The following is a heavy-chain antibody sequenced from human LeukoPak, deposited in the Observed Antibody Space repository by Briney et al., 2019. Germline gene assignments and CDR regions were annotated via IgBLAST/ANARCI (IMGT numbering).Heavy chain of an antibody. V-gene: IGHV3-7*01. CDR3: ARDRYGGNSHWFDP. Sequence: GGSLRLSCAASGFTFSSYWMSWVRQAPGKGLEWVANIKQDGSEKYYVDSVKGRFTISRDNAKNSLYLQMNSLRAEDTAVYYCARDRYGGNSHWFDPWGQGTLVTVSS. J-gene: IGHJ5*02. CDR1: GFTFSSYW. D-gene: IGHD4-23*01. CDR2: IKQDGSEK.